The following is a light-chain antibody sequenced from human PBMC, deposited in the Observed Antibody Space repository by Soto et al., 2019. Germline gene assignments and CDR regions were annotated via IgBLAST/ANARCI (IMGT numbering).Light chain of an antibody. CDR1: QSFSSW. V-gene: IGKV1-5*03. Sequence: DIQMTQSPSTLSVSVGDRVTITCRASQSFSSWLAWYQQKPGRAPNLLIYKASSLESGVPSRFSGSESGTEFTLTISSLHPDDFASYYCLQYNSYPWTFGQGTKVDIK. CDR3: LQYNSYPWT. J-gene: IGKJ1*01. CDR2: KAS.